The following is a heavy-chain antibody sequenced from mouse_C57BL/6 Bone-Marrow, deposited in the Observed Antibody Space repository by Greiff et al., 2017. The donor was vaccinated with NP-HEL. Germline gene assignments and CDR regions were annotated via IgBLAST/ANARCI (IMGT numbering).Heavy chain of an antibody. D-gene: IGHD1-1*01. J-gene: IGHJ3*01. CDR1: GYTFTSYG. CDR3: ARPHYYGSSYGFAY. CDR2: IYPRSGNT. Sequence: VKLVESGAELARPGASVKLSCKASGYTFTSYGISWVKQRTGQGLEWIGEIYPRSGNTYYNEKFKGKATLTADKSSSTAYMELRSLTSEDSAVYFCARPHYYGSSYGFAYWGQGTLVTVSA. V-gene: IGHV1-81*01.